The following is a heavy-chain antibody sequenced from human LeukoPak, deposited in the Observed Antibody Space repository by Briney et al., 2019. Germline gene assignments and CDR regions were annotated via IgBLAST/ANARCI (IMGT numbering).Heavy chain of an antibody. CDR2: INHSGST. V-gene: IGHV4-34*01. CDR3: ARTLVVPAAIPRQYNWFDP. D-gene: IGHD2-2*02. Sequence: SETLSLTCAVYGGSFSGYYWSWIRQPPGKGLEWIGEINHSGSTNYNPSLKSRVTISVDTSKNQFSLKLSSVTAADTAVYYCARTLVVPAAIPRQYNWFDPWGQGTLVTVSS. J-gene: IGHJ5*02. CDR1: GGSFSGYY.